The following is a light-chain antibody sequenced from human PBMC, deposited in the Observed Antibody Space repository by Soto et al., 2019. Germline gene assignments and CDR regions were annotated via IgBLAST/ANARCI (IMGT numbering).Light chain of an antibody. CDR2: AAS. CDR3: QHSYSTPQT. V-gene: IGKV1-39*01. CDR1: QSVITY. Sequence: DIQMTQSPSSLSASVGDRVTIACRASQSVITYLNWYQQKPGKAPKLLIYAASSLQSGVPSRFTGSGSGTDFTLIISSLQPEDFATYYCQHSYSTPQTFGQGTKVDIK. J-gene: IGKJ1*01.